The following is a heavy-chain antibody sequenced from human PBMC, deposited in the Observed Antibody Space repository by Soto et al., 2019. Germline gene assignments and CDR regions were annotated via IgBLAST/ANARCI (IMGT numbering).Heavy chain of an antibody. D-gene: IGHD1-26*01. CDR3: AREVGDLGTRFHP. CDR1: GGSISSVGYY. Sequence: QVQLQESGPGLVKPSQTLSLTCTVSGGSISSVGYYWNWIRQHPGKDLEWVGYISYSGITHHNPSLKSRLFISVDTSKNQFSLKLSSVTAADTAVYHCAREVGDLGTRFHPWGQGTLVTVSS. V-gene: IGHV4-31*03. J-gene: IGHJ5*02. CDR2: ISYSGIT.